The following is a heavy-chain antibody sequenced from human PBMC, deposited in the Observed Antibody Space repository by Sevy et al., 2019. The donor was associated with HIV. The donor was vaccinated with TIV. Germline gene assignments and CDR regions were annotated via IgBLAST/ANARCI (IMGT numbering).Heavy chain of an antibody. CDR1: GFTFSSYA. CDR2: ISGSGGST. D-gene: IGHD6-13*01. V-gene: IGHV3-23*01. Sequence: GGSLRLSCAASGFTFSSYAMSWVRQAPGKGLEWVSAISGSGGSTYYADSVKGRFTISRDNSKNTLYLQMNSLRAEDTAVYYCAKDPSFWGVQQLFPDAFDIWGQGTMVTVSS. CDR3: AKDPSFWGVQQLFPDAFDI. J-gene: IGHJ3*02.